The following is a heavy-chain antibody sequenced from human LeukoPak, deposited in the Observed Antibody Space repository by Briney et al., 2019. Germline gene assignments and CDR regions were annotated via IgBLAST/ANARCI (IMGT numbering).Heavy chain of an antibody. J-gene: IGHJ4*02. V-gene: IGHV3-23*01. CDR3: AKARSSTWDYYFDY. Sequence: PGGSLGLSCAASGFIFDNCAMTWVRQAPGKGLEWVSIISGSGGNAHYVDSVKGRFTISRDNSKNTVFLQMNSLRADDTAVYYCAKARSSTWDYYFDYWGQGTLVTVSS. D-gene: IGHD6-13*01. CDR2: ISGSGGNA. CDR1: GFIFDNCA.